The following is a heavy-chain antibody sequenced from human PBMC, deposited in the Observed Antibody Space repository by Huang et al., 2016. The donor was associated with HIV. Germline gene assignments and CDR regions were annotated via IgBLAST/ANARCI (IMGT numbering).Heavy chain of an antibody. CDR3: ASGEYGKNAYDI. CDR1: GGSITSSNPY. D-gene: IGHD2-2*01. CDR2: FYYSGDA. V-gene: IGHV4-39*01. J-gene: IGHJ3*02. Sequence: QLHLQQSDPGLVRLSETLSLICTFSGGSITSSNPYWGWIRQTPGKGLEWIGNFYYSGDAYYTPSLKNRVSISIDTSKSQFSLRLSSVIATDTAVYYCASGEYGKNAYDIWGQGTVVTVSA.